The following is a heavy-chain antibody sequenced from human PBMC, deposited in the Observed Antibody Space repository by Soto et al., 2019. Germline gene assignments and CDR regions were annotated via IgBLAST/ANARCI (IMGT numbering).Heavy chain of an antibody. V-gene: IGHV1-58*01. CDR3: ARILTIPGPYYYGMDV. CDR1: GFTFTSSA. CDR2: IVVGSGNT. D-gene: IGHD2-15*01. J-gene: IGHJ6*02. Sequence: SVKVSCKGAGFTFTSSAVQWVRQARGQRLEWIGWIVVGSGNTNYAQKFQERVTITRDMSTSTAYMELSSLRSVDTATYYCARILTIPGPYYYGMDVWGQGTTVTVSS.